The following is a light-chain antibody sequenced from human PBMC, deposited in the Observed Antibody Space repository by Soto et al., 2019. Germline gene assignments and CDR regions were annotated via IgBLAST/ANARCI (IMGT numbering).Light chain of an antibody. CDR1: QGISHY. CDR3: QQLKSYPLT. Sequence: IQLTQSPSSLSASVGDRVTITCRASQGISHYVAWYQQQPGTAAQLMIYAASTLQSGVPSRGSGRGAGKDFTLTSSSLQTEDVATYYCQQLKSYPLTFGGGTKVDI. J-gene: IGKJ4*01. V-gene: IGKV1-9*01. CDR2: AAS.